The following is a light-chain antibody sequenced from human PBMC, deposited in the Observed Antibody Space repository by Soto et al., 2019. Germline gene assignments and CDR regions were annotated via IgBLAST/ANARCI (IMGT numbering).Light chain of an antibody. CDR1: QSLSSSY. CDR3: QKFATSPLT. Sequence: EKVLTQSPGTLSLSPGERATLSCRASQSLSSSYLAWYQQKPGQAPRLLIYGASSRATGITDRFSGSGSRTDLTLASSRLEPEDFAVYYCQKFATSPLTFGGGTKVEIK. CDR2: GAS. J-gene: IGKJ4*01. V-gene: IGKV3-20*01.